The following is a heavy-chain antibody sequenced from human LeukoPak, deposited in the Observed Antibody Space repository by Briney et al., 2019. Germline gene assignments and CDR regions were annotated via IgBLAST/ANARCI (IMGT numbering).Heavy chain of an antibody. CDR2: IYYSGSN. J-gene: IGHJ4*02. Sequence: SETLSLTCTVSGGSISSYYWSWIRQPPGKGLEWIGYIYYSGSNNYNPSLKSRVTISVDTSKNQFSLKLSPVTAADTAVYYCARRNQGWFGEFDYWGQGTLVTVSS. D-gene: IGHD3-10*01. V-gene: IGHV4-59*08. CDR1: GGSISSYY. CDR3: ARRNQGWFGEFDY.